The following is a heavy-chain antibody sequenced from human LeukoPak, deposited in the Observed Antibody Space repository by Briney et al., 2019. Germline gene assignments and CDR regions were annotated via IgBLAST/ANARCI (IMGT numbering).Heavy chain of an antibody. D-gene: IGHD2-15*01. V-gene: IGHV4-61*02. CDR1: GGSINSATYY. CDR3: AKGYCSGGSCSGENYYYYYYMDV. J-gene: IGHJ6*03. CDR2: IYTSGST. Sequence: SETLSLTCTVSGGSINSATYYWTWIRQPAGEGLEWIGRIYTSGSTNYNPSLKSRVTISVDTSKNQFSLKLSSVTAADTAVYYCAKGYCSGGSCSGENYYYYYYMDVWGKGTTVTVSS.